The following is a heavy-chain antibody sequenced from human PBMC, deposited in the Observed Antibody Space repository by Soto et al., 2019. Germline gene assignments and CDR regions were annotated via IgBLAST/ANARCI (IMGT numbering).Heavy chain of an antibody. V-gene: IGHV3-73*01. CDR1: GFTFSGSA. Sequence: GGSLRLSCAASGFTFSGSAMHWVRQASGKGLEWVGRIRSKANSYATAYAASVKGRFTISRDDSKNTAYLHMNSLKTEDTAVYYCTPGGRYYYDSSGYYRVYYGMDVWGQGTPVTVSS. D-gene: IGHD3-22*01. CDR3: TPGGRYYYDSSGYYRVYYGMDV. CDR2: IRSKANSYAT. J-gene: IGHJ6*02.